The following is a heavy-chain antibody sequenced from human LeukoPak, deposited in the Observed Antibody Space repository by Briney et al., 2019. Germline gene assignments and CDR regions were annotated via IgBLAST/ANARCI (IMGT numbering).Heavy chain of an antibody. CDR1: GFTFSSYG. CDR2: IWYDGSNK. J-gene: IGHJ4*02. Sequence: PGRSLRLSCAAAGFTFSSYGMHWVRQAPGKGLEWVAVIWYDGSNKYYADSVKGRLTISRDNSKNTLYLQMNSLRAEDTAVYYCARDPTYGAAAGTFDYWGQGTMVTVSS. V-gene: IGHV3-33*01. CDR3: ARDPTYGAAAGTFDY. D-gene: IGHD6-13*01.